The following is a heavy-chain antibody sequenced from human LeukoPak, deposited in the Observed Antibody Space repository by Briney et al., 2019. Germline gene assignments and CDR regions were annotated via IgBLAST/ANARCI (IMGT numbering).Heavy chain of an antibody. V-gene: IGHV4-30-4*01. CDR1: GGSISSGDYY. CDR3: ARVSGDYVGIDY. Sequence: SQTLSLTCTVSGGSISSGDYYWSWIRQPPGKGLEWIGYIYYSGSTYYNPSLKSRVTISVDTSKNQFSLKLSSVTAADTAVYYCARVSGDYVGIDYWGQGTLVTVSS. CDR2: IYYSGST. D-gene: IGHD4-17*01. J-gene: IGHJ4*02.